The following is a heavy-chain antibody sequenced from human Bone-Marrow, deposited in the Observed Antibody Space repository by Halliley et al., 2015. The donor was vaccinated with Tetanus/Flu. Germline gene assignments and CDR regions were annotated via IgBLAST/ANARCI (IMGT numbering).Heavy chain of an antibody. V-gene: IGHV3-11*05. J-gene: IGHJ4*02. Sequence: GLGWVSIISRNSNYTNSADSVEGRFTISRDNAKNSLSLQMKSLRAEDTAVYYCAREWKYPLDYWGQGILVTVSS. CDR2: ISRNSNYT. CDR3: AREWKYPLDY. D-gene: IGHD1-7*01.